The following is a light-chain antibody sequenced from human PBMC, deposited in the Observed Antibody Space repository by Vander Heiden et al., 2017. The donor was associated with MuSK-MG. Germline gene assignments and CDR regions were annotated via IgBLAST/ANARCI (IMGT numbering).Light chain of an antibody. CDR2: DVS. J-gene: IGLJ2*01. Sequence: QSALTQPASVSGSPGQSVTISCTGTRSDVGGYNYVSWYQQNPGKDPKLMIFDVSNRPAVVANRFSASKAGNTASLTILGLKAEDAADYYCSSYTSSSTPVFGGGTKLTVL. V-gene: IGLV2-14*01. CDR3: SSYTSSSTPV. CDR1: RSDVGGYNY.